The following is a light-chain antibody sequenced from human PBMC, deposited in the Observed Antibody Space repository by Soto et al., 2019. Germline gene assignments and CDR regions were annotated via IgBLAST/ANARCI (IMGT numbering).Light chain of an antibody. CDR2: AAS. CDR1: QGIRSD. V-gene: IGKV1-6*01. CDR3: LQDWNYPCT. Sequence: AIPMTQSPSSFSASIGDRVTITCRASQGIRSDLGWYQQKPGKAPKLLIYAASILRSGVPSRCSGSGSGTDFPLTISRLPPDDFATYYFLQDWNYPCTFGQGTKLEIK. J-gene: IGKJ2*02.